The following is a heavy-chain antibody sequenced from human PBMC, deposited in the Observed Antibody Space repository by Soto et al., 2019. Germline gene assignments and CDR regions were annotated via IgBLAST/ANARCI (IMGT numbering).Heavy chain of an antibody. V-gene: IGHV3-30*18. CDR2: ISYDGSNK. CDR3: AKDGAVTTRYYYYGMDV. J-gene: IGHJ6*02. D-gene: IGHD4-17*01. Sequence: QVQLVESGGGVVQPGRSLRLSCAASGFTFSSYGMHWVRQAPGKGLEWVAVISYDGSNKYYADSVKGRFTISRDNSKNTLYLQMNSLRAEDTAVYYWAKDGAVTTRYYYYGMDVWGQGTTVTVSS. CDR1: GFTFSSYG.